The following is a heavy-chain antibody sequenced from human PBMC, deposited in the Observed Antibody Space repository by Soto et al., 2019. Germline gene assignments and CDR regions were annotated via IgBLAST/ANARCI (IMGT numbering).Heavy chain of an antibody. D-gene: IGHD1-26*01. J-gene: IGHJ4*02. Sequence: QVQLVQSGAEVKKPGASVKVSCKASGYTFTTYDIHWVRQAPGQRLEWMGRITGASGNTKYSQTFQGRITFTRDTSASTAYTELSSLTSEDTAVYFCARSRELLYWGQGTLVTVS. CDR1: GYTFTTYD. CDR3: ARSRELLY. V-gene: IGHV1-3*01. CDR2: ITGASGNT.